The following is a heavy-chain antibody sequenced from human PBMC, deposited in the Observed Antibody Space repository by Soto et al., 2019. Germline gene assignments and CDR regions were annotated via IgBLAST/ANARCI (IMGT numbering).Heavy chain of an antibody. Sequence: ASETLSLTCTVSGGSISSSSYYWGWVRQPPGKGLEWIGSIYYSGSTYYNPSLKSRVTISVDTSKNQFSLKLSSVTAADTAVYYCARRITIFGVVPKDYFDYWGQGTLVTVSS. CDR3: ARRITIFGVVPKDYFDY. CDR2: IYYSGST. V-gene: IGHV4-39*01. D-gene: IGHD3-3*01. J-gene: IGHJ4*02. CDR1: GGSISSSSYY.